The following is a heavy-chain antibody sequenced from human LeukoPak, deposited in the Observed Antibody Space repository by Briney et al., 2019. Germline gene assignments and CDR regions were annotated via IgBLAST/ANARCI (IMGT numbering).Heavy chain of an antibody. V-gene: IGHV3-7*01. J-gene: IGHJ4*02. CDR1: GFTFSSYW. D-gene: IGHD3-3*01. CDR2: IKQDGSEK. Sequence: GGSLRLSCAASGFTFSSYWMSWVRQAPGKGLEWVANIKQDGSEKYYADSVKGRFTISRDNAKNSLYLQMNSLRAEDTAVYYCARVPDFWSGSLAPYYFDYWGQGTLVTVSS. CDR3: ARVPDFWSGSLAPYYFDY.